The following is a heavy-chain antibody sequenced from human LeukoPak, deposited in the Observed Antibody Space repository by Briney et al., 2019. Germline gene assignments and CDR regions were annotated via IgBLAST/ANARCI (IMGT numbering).Heavy chain of an antibody. CDR1: GYTFTGYY. CDR3: ASAERAGWYVPRFAP. D-gene: IGHD6-19*01. J-gene: IGHJ5*02. CDR2: INPNSGGT. V-gene: IGHV1-2*02. Sequence: GASVKVSCKASGYTFTGYYMHWVRQAPGQGLEWMGCINPNSGGTNYAQKFQGRVTMTRDTSISTAYMELSRLRSGDTAVYYCASAERAGWYVPRFAPWGQGTLVTVSS.